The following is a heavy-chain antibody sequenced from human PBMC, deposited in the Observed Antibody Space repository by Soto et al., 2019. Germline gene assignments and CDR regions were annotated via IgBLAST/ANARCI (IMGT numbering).Heavy chain of an antibody. Sequence: QVQLQQWGAGLLKPSETLSLTCAVYGGSFSGYYWSWIRQPPGKGLEWIGEINHSGSTNYNPSLKSRVTISVDTSKNQLSLKLSSVTSADTAVYYCARVPYSQLAHGWLDPWGQGTLVTVSS. CDR1: GGSFSGYY. V-gene: IGHV4-34*01. D-gene: IGHD6-13*01. J-gene: IGHJ5*02. CDR3: ARVPYSQLAHGWLDP. CDR2: INHSGST.